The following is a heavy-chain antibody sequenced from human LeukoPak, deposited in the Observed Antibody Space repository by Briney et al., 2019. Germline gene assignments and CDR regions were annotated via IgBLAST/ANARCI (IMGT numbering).Heavy chain of an antibody. CDR3: ARVLRTRHYDGSTYYGF. CDR1: GFTFSSYS. J-gene: IGHJ4*02. V-gene: IGHV3-48*01. D-gene: IGHD4-23*01. CDR2: ISSSSSTI. Sequence: GGSLRLSCAASGFTFSSYSMNWVRQAPGKGLEWVSYISSSSSTIYYADSVKGRFTISRDNAKNSLYLQMNILRAEDTAVYYCARVLRTRHYDGSTYYGFWGKGTVVTVSS.